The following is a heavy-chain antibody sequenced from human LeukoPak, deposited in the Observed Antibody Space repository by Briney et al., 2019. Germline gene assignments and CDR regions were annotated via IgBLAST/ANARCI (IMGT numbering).Heavy chain of an antibody. D-gene: IGHD4-23*01. J-gene: IGHJ3*02. V-gene: IGHV3-69-1*01. Sequence: GGSLRLSCAASGFTFSDYWMHWVRQAPGKGLEWVSSISSSSYIYYADSVKGRFTISRDNAKNSLYLQMNSLRAEDTAVYYCASDDYGGFDIWGQGTMVTVSS. CDR2: ISSSSYI. CDR3: ASDDYGGFDI. CDR1: GFTFSDYW.